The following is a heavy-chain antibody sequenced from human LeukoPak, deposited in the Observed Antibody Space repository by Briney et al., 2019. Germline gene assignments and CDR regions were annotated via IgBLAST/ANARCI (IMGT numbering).Heavy chain of an antibody. CDR2: ISSTSTGSTI. V-gene: IGHV3-48*04. CDR1: GFIFSTYS. Sequence: PGGSLRLSCEASGFIFSTYSMNWVRQAPGKGLEWVSYISSTSTGSTIYYADSVKGRFTISRDNAKNSLYLQMNSLRAEDTTEYYCARDSRDDSTWYSDYWGQGTLVTVSS. CDR3: ARDSRDDSTWYSDY. D-gene: IGHD2-21*02. J-gene: IGHJ4*02.